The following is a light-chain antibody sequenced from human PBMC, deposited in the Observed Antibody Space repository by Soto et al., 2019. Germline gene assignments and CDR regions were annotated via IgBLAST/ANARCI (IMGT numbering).Light chain of an antibody. CDR1: QSVSSY. J-gene: IGKJ3*01. CDR3: QQRSNWPRT. Sequence: EIVLTQSPATLSLSPGERATLSCRASQSVSSYLAWYQQKPGQAHRPLIYDASNRATGIPARFSGSGSGTDFTLTISSLEPEDFAVYYCQQRSNWPRTFGPGTKVDIK. CDR2: DAS. V-gene: IGKV3-11*01.